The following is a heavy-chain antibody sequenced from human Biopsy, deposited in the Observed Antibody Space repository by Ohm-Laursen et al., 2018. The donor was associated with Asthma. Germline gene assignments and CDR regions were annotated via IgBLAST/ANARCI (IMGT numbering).Heavy chain of an antibody. D-gene: IGHD2-2*01. Sequence: SLRLSCAASEFTVSSNYMHWVRQAPGKGLEWVSRVKGDGRRTSYAGSVKGRFTISRDNAKNTLYLQMNSLRVEDTAVYYCARDGVVPDAMYYHYYYGLDVWGQGTTVTVSS. CDR3: ARDGVVPDAMYYHYYYGLDV. J-gene: IGHJ6*02. CDR1: EFTVSSNY. V-gene: IGHV3-74*01. CDR2: VKGDGRRT.